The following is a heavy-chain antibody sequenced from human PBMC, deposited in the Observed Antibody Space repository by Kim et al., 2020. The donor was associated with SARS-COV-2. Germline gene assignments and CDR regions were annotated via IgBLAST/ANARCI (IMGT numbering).Heavy chain of an antibody. D-gene: IGHD6-13*01. CDR3: ARVGGDSSSWYITDYGMDV. J-gene: IGHJ6*02. CDR2: INPNSGGT. Sequence: ASVKVSCKASGYTFTGYYMHWVRQAPGQGLEWMGWINPNSGGTNYAQKFQGRVTMTRDTSISTAYMELSRLRSDDTAVYYCARVGGDSSSWYITDYGMDVWGQGTTVTVSS. V-gene: IGHV1-2*02. CDR1: GYTFTGYY.